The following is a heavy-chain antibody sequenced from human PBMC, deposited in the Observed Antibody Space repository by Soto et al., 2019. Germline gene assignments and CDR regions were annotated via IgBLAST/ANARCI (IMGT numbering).Heavy chain of an antibody. CDR2: IYYSGST. CDR3: AREAVDTAMVGRGFDY. CDR1: GGSISSYY. V-gene: IGHV4-59*01. Sequence: PSETLSLTCTVSGGSISSYYWSWIRQPSGKGLEWIGYIYYSGSTNYNPSLKSRVTISVDTSKNQFSLKLSSVTAADTAVYYCAREAVDTAMVGRGFDYWGQGTLVTVSS. D-gene: IGHD5-18*01. J-gene: IGHJ4*02.